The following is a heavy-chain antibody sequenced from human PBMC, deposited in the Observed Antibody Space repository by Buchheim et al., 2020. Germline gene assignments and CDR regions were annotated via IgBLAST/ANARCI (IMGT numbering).Heavy chain of an antibody. V-gene: IGHV3-30*04. CDR2: MSDD. CDR3: VREFSDYVKLYRYFDL. CDR1: GFSFSSYI. D-gene: IGHD4-17*01. Sequence: QVHLVESGGGVVQPGKSLRLSCAASGFSFSSYIMHWVRQAPGKALEWVAGMSDDVYADSVKGRFTISRDNSKNTLYLHMDSLRTEDTALYYRVREFSDYVKLYRYFDLWGRGTL. J-gene: IGHJ2*01.